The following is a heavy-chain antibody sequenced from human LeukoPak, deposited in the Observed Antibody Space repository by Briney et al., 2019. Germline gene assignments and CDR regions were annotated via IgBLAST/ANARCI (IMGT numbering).Heavy chain of an antibody. CDR1: GFTFSSHW. CDR3: AGRPYYYDGFDY. D-gene: IGHD3-22*01. CDR2: ISSSGSTI. V-gene: IGHV3-48*04. Sequence: GGSLRLSCAVSGFTFSSHWMSWVRQAPGKGLEWVSYISSSGSTIYYADSVKGRFTFSRANAKNSLYLQMNSLTAEDTALYYCAGRPYYYDGFDYWGQRTLVTVSS. J-gene: IGHJ4*02.